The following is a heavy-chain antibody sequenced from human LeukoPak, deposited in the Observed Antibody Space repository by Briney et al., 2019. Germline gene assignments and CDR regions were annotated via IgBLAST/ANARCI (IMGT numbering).Heavy chain of an antibody. Sequence: PSETLSLTCTVSGGSISTTSSYWGWVRQPPGKGLEWIGSIYYDGSTHYNPSLKSRVTISVDTSKNQFSLKLSSVTAADTAVYYCARRGETAAGNCFDYWGQGTLVTVSS. CDR1: GGSISTTSSY. V-gene: IGHV4-39*01. J-gene: IGHJ4*02. D-gene: IGHD6-13*01. CDR3: ARRGETAAGNCFDY. CDR2: IYYDGST.